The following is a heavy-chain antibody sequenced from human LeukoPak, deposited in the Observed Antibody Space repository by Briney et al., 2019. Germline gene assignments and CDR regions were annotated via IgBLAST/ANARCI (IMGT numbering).Heavy chain of an antibody. CDR2: IGTYNGYK. V-gene: IGHV1-18*01. CDR3: ARERLRFLEWSTLYFDY. CDR1: GYTFNTYV. Sequence: GSVKVSCKASGYTFNTYVITWVRPAPGQGLEWMGWIGTYNGYKNDAQKIQDRLTMTTDTSTSTAYMELRSLRSDDTAVYYCARERLRFLEWSTLYFDYWGQGTLVTVSS. J-gene: IGHJ4*02. D-gene: IGHD3-3*01.